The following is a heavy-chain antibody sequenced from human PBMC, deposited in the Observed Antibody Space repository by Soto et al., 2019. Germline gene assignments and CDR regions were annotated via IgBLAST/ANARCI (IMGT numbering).Heavy chain of an antibody. CDR3: AREQSKYISGWYYYYYYGMDV. V-gene: IGHV1-18*01. D-gene: IGHD6-19*01. Sequence: QVQLVQSGAEVKKPGASVKVSCKASGYTFTSYGISWVRQAPGQGLEWMGWISAYNGNTNYAQKLQGRVTMTTDTSTSTAYMELRSLRSDDTAVYYCAREQSKYISGWYYYYYYGMDVWGQGTTVTVSS. CDR1: GYTFTSYG. J-gene: IGHJ6*02. CDR2: ISAYNGNT.